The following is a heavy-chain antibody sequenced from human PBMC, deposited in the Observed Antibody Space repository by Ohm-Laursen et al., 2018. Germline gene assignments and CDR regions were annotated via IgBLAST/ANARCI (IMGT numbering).Heavy chain of an antibody. V-gene: IGHV3-21*03. Sequence: SLRLSCAASGFTFSSYSMNWVRQAPGKGLEWVSSITSSSNSIYYADSVKGRFTISRDNAKNTMYLQMNSLTGDDTAVYSCARGGAGAVDYWGQGTLVTVSS. D-gene: IGHD1-26*01. J-gene: IGHJ4*02. CDR1: GFTFSSYS. CDR2: ITSSSNSI. CDR3: ARGGAGAVDY.